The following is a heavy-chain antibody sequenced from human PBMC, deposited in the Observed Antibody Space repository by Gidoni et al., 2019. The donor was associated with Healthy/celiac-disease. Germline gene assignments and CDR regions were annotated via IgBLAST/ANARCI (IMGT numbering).Heavy chain of an antibody. J-gene: IGHJ6*02. CDR3: ARVLDYSSGWYGMGHYYYYYGMDV. Sequence: EVQLVESGGGLVKPGGSLRLSCAASGFTFSSYSMNCVRQAPGKGLEWVSSISSSSSYIYYADSVKGRFTISRDNAKNSLYLQMNSLRAEDTAVYYCARVLDYSSGWYGMGHYYYYYGMDVWGQGTTVTVSS. CDR2: ISSSSSYI. D-gene: IGHD6-19*01. V-gene: IGHV3-21*01. CDR1: GFTFSSYS.